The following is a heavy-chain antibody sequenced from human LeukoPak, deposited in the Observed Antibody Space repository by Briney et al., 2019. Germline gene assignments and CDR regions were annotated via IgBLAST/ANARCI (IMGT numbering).Heavy chain of an antibody. V-gene: IGHV3-66*01. D-gene: IGHD2-15*01. Sequence: GGSLRLSCAASGFTFSSYAMSWVRQAPGKGLEWVSVIYSGGSTFYADSAKGRFTISRDNSKNTLYLQMNSLRAEDTAVYYCASDSYSPEYFQHWGQGSLVPVSS. CDR3: ASDSYSPEYFQH. CDR2: IYSGGST. CDR1: GFTFSSYA. J-gene: IGHJ1*01.